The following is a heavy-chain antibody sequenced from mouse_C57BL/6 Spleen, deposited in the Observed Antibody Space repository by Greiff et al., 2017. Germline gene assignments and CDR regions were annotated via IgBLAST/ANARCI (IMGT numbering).Heavy chain of an antibody. CDR3: ARSGATVVPYAMDY. Sequence: QVQLQQPGAELVKPGASVKLSCKASGYTFTSYWMHWVKQRPGQGLEWIGMFHPNSGSTNYNEKFKSKATLTVDKSSSTAYMQLSSLTSEDSAVYYCARSGATVVPYAMDYWGQGTSVTVSS. V-gene: IGHV1-64*01. CDR1: GYTFTSYW. CDR2: FHPNSGST. J-gene: IGHJ4*01. D-gene: IGHD1-1*01.